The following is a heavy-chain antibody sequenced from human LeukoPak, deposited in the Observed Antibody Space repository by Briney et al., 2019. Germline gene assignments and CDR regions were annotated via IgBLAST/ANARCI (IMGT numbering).Heavy chain of an antibody. Sequence: PGGSLRLSCAASGFTFSSYTMHWVRQAPGKGLEWVAVISYDGITKYYADSVKGRFTISRDDYKSTLYLQMNSLRDEDTAVYYCARRVQATVLDYWGQGTLLTVSS. J-gene: IGHJ4*02. CDR1: GFTFSSYT. CDR3: ARRVQATVLDY. D-gene: IGHD2-2*01. V-gene: IGHV3-30-3*01. CDR2: ISYDGITK.